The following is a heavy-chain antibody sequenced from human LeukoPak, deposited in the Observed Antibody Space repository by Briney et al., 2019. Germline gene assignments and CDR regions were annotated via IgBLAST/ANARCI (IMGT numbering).Heavy chain of an antibody. CDR1: GFRFSDFT. CDR2: IGGRGGST. CDR3: ARESTAMIL. Sequence: GGSLRLSCAASGFRFSDFTMTWVRQAPGKGPEWVSAIGGRGGSTYYADSLGGRFIISRDNAKNSLYLQMNSLRAEDTAVYYCARESTAMILWGQGTLVTVSS. D-gene: IGHD5-18*01. V-gene: IGHV3-23*01. J-gene: IGHJ4*02.